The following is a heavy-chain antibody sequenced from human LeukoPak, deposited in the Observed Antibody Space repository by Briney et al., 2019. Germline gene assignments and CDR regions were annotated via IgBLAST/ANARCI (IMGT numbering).Heavy chain of an antibody. D-gene: IGHD3-22*01. V-gene: IGHV1-18*01. J-gene: IGHJ4*02. CDR1: DYTFTSYG. CDR3: ARDSYDSSGYYGGSLFDY. Sequence: ASVKVSCKASDYTFTSYGISWVRQAPGQGLEWMGWISAYNGNTNYAQKLQGRVTMTTDTSTSTAYMELRSLRSDDTAVYYCARDSYDSSGYYGGSLFDYWGQGTLVTVSS. CDR2: ISAYNGNT.